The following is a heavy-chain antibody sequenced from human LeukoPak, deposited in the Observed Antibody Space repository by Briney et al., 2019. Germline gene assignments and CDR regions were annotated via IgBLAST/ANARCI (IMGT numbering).Heavy chain of an antibody. D-gene: IGHD3-10*01. CDR2: INHSGST. CDR3: ARGSMVRGVTPVDY. Sequence: SETLSLTCAVYGGSFSGYYWSLIRQPPGKGLEWIGEINHSGSTNYNPSLKSRVTISVDTSKNQFSLKLSSVTAADTAVHYCARGSMVRGVTPVDYWGQGTLVTVSS. V-gene: IGHV4-34*01. J-gene: IGHJ4*02. CDR1: GGSFSGYY.